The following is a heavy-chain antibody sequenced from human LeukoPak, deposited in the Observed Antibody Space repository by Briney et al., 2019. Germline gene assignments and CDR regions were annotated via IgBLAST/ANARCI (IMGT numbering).Heavy chain of an antibody. Sequence: GGSLRLSRAASGFTFSSYAMHWVRPAPGKGLEWVSAISGSGGSTYYADSVKGRFTISRDNSKNTLYLQMNSLRAEDTAVYYCAKVRAGDPYYFDYWGQGTLVTVSS. CDR3: AKVRAGDPYYFDY. D-gene: IGHD3-16*01. CDR1: GFTFSSYA. CDR2: ISGSGGST. J-gene: IGHJ4*02. V-gene: IGHV3-23*01.